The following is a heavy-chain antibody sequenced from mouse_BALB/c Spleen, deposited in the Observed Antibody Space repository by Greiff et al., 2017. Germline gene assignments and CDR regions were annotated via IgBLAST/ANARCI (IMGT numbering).Heavy chain of an antibody. CDR3: ARYYRDEYYMDY. CDR2: IWWNDNK. Sequence: QVTLKESGPGILQPSQSLRLTCSFSGFSLSTYGIGVVWIRQPPGKGLEWLVHIWWNDNKYYNTVLKSRLTISKDTSNNQVFLKITSVDTADTATYYCARYYRDEYYMDYWGQGTTLTVSS. J-gene: IGHJ2*01. D-gene: IGHD2-14*01. CDR1: GFSLSTYGIG. V-gene: IGHV8-11*01.